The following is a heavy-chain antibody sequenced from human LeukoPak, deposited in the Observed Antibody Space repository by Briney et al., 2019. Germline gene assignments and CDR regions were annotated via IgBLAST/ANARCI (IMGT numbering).Heavy chain of an antibody. D-gene: IGHD2-2*01. CDR2: IYHSGST. V-gene: IGHV4-30-2*01. J-gene: IGHJ6*02. Sequence: SQTLSLTCAVSGGSISSGGYSWSWIRQPPGKGLEWIGYIYHSGSTYYNPSLKSRVTISVDRSKNQFSLKLSSVTAADTAVYYCARVGTSRYFGVWGQGTTVTVSS. CDR1: GGSISSGGYS. CDR3: ARVGTSRYFGV.